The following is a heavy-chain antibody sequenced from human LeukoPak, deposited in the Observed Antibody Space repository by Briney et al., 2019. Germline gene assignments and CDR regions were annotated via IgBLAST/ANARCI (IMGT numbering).Heavy chain of an antibody. CDR1: AGSISPYF. D-gene: IGHD1-1*01. V-gene: IGHV4-59*08. J-gene: IGHJ4*02. Sequence: SETLSPTCTVSAGSISPYFWSWIRQPPGKGLEWIGYIFYNGKTNYNPSLKSRLTMSVDTSTKQFSLRLTSVTAADTAVYYCARPGTTGTLDYWGQGTLVTVSS. CDR3: ARPGTTGTLDY. CDR2: IFYNGKT.